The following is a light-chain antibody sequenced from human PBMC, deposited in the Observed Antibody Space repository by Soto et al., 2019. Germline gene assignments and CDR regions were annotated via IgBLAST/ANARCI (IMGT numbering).Light chain of an antibody. Sequence: IQMTQSPSSLSASVGDRVIITCRASQGIGNSLAWYQQKAGSVPKLLMHSASTLLSGVPSRFSGSVSGTDFTLTISSLQPEDVATYYCQKYDSAPWTFGQGTKVEIK. CDR1: QGIGNS. J-gene: IGKJ1*01. V-gene: IGKV1-27*01. CDR2: SAS. CDR3: QKYDSAPWT.